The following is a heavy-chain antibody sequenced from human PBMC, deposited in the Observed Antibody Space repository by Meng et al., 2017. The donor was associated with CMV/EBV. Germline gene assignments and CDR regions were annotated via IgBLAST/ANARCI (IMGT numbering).Heavy chain of an antibody. J-gene: IGHJ4*02. Sequence: GESLMISCAASWFTFSDSSMHWVRQASGKGLEWVGHSRNKANNYATAYAASVKGRFTISRDDSSSKTYLQLSSVKADDTAVYYCVAPSCSSTNCYAADFWGQGTLVTVSS. CDR3: VAPSCSSTNCYAADF. CDR2: SRNKANNYAT. D-gene: IGHD2-2*01. CDR1: WFTFSDSS. V-gene: IGHV3-73*01.